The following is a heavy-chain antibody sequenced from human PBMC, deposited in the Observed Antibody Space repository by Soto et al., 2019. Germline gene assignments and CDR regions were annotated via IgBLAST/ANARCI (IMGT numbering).Heavy chain of an antibody. V-gene: IGHV3-30*18. D-gene: IGHD3-10*01. J-gene: IGHJ4*02. CDR3: AKDLGSMVRGPVDY. CDR1: GFTFSNYG. Sequence: QVQLVESGGGVVQPGRSLRLSCAASGFTFSNYGMHWVRQAPGKGLEWVAVISYDGANKYYADSVEGRFAISRDYSKNTLVLQMNGLRDEDTAVYYCAKDLGSMVRGPVDYWGQGTLVTVSS. CDR2: ISYDGANK.